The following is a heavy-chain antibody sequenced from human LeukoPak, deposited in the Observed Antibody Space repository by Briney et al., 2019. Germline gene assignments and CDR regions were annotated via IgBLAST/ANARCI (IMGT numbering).Heavy chain of an antibody. D-gene: IGHD3-22*01. V-gene: IGHV4-34*01. CDR3: ARSARYYYERSGSYYDY. CDR2: INHSGST. CDR1: GGSFSGYY. Sequence: PSETLSLTCAVYGGSFSGYYWSWIRQPPGHGLEWSGEINHSGSTNYNPSFKSRVTISVDTSTNHSSMKLSSVTAADTAAYDSARSARYYYERSGSYYDYWGQGTLVTVSS. J-gene: IGHJ4*02.